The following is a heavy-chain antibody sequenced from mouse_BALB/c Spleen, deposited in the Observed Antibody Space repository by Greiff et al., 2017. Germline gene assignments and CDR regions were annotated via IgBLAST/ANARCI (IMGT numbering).Heavy chain of an antibody. CDR3: ARGGYFDV. V-gene: IGHV1-82*01. CDR1: GYAFSSSW. CDR2: IYPGDGDT. J-gene: IGHJ1*01. Sequence: QVQLKESGPELVKPGASVKISCKASGYAFSSSWMNWVKQRPGQGLEWIGRIYPGDGDTNYNGKFKGKATLTADKSSSTAYMQLSSLTSVDSAVYFCARGGYFDVWGAGTTVTVSS.